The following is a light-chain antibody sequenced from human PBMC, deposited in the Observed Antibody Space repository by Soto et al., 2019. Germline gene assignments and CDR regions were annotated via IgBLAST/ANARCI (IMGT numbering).Light chain of an antibody. CDR3: SSYTSSSTLVYV. J-gene: IGLJ1*01. CDR1: SSEVGGYDY. Sequence: QSVLTQPAAGSGSPGQSITFSCPGTSSEVGGYDYVSWYQQHPGNAPKLMIYDVNNRPSGVSNRFSGSKSGNTASLTISGLQAEDEADYYCSSYTSSSTLVYVFGTGTKVTVL. CDR2: DVN. V-gene: IGLV2-14*03.